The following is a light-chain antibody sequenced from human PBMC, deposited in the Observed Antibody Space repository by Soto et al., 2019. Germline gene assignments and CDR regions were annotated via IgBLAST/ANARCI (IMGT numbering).Light chain of an antibody. Sequence: QSALAQPPSVSGAPGQKVTISCTGSSSNIGAGYDLHWYQQLPGTAPKLLLYDNNNRPSGVPDRFSGSKSDTSAPLAITGLQAEDEADYYCQSYDNSLSAYVFGSGTKLTVL. J-gene: IGLJ1*01. CDR3: QSYDNSLSAYV. CDR1: SSNIGAGYD. CDR2: DNN. V-gene: IGLV1-40*01.